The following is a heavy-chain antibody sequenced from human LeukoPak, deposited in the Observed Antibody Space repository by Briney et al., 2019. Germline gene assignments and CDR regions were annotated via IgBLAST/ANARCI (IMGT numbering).Heavy chain of an antibody. Sequence: GGSLRLSCAPSGFTVSSNYMNWVRQAPGKGLEWVSYISSFSGTINYADSVKGRFTISRDNAKNSLYLQMNSLRAEDTAVYYCARDQGGVGYWGQGTLVTVSS. CDR3: ARDQGGVGY. V-gene: IGHV3-48*01. J-gene: IGHJ4*02. D-gene: IGHD3-16*01. CDR1: GFTVSSNY. CDR2: ISSFSGTI.